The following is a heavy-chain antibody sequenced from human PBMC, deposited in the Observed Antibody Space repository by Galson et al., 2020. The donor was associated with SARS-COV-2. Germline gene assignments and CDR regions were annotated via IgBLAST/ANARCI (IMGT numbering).Heavy chain of an antibody. V-gene: IGHV2-70*11. CDR3: ERMRVRRSSGYCWFGYYCAMGG. CDR1: GLSLISTGMS. Sequence: ESGPTQVKPTQTLTLTCTFSGLSLISTGMSVGWIRQPPGKALEWLPRIDWDDDNYYTTSLTTRLTISKDTSKYQAVLTMTNVDPVDTATYYCERMRVRRSSGYCWFGYYCAMGGLGQGTTVTVSS. J-gene: IGHJ6*02. D-gene: IGHD3-22*01. CDR2: IDWDDDN.